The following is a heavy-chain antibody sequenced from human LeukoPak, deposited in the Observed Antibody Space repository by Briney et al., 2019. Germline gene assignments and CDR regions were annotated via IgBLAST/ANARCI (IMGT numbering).Heavy chain of an antibody. V-gene: IGHV5-51*01. CDR3: ARAKVQWELLYY. J-gene: IGHJ4*02. CDR2: IYPGDSDT. CDR1: GYSFTGYW. Sequence: GEALEISCKGSGYSFTGYWIGWVRQKPGKGLEWMGIIYPGDSDTRYSPSFQGQVTISADKSISTAYLQWSSLKASDTAMYYCARAKVQWELLYYWGQGTLVTDSS. D-gene: IGHD1-26*01.